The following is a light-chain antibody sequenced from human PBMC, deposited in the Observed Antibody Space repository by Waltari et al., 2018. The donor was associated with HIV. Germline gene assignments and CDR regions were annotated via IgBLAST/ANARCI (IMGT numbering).Light chain of an antibody. J-gene: IGKJ1*01. CDR2: DAS. Sequence: EIVMTQSPVTLSVSPGERATLSCRASQSVSSNLAWYQQKPGQTPRLLIYDASTRATAIPARFSGSGSGTEFTLTISSLQSEDFAIYYCQQYYNWPPWTFGQGTKVEIK. CDR3: QQYYNWPPWT. CDR1: QSVSSN. V-gene: IGKV3-15*01.